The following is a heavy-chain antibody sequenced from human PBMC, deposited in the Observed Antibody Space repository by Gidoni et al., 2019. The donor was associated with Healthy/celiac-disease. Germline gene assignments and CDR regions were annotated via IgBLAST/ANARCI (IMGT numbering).Heavy chain of an antibody. CDR3: ARAPGNYYDSSGYYNWFDP. D-gene: IGHD3-22*01. J-gene: IGHJ5*02. CDR1: GGSISSGGYS. CDR2: IYHSGST. Sequence: QLQLQESGSGLVKPSQTLSLTCAVSGGSISSGGYSWSWIRQPPGKGLEWIGYIYHSGSTYYNPSLKSRVTISVDRSKNQFSLKLSSVTAADTAVYYCARAPGNYYDSSGYYNWFDPWGQGTLVTVSS. V-gene: IGHV4-30-2*01.